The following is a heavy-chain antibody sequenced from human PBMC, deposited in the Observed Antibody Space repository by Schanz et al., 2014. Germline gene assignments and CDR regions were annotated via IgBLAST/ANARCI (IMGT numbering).Heavy chain of an antibody. J-gene: IGHJ5*02. CDR2: IYHSGST. Sequence: QVPLQESGPGLVKPSGTLSLTCAVSGGSISSSNWWSWVRQPPGKGLEWIGEIYHSGSTNYKPSLKSRVTISADNSKTQSSLKRRSGTAADTAVYYCARRSVSPSGNSYGYVVAWFDPWGQGTLVTVSS. V-gene: IGHV4-4*02. D-gene: IGHD5-18*01. CDR3: ARRSVSPSGNSYGYVVAWFDP. CDR1: GGSISSSNW.